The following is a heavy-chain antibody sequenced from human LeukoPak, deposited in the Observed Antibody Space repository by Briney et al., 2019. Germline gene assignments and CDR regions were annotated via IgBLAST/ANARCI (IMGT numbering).Heavy chain of an antibody. J-gene: IGHJ4*02. CDR1: GGSINSYF. D-gene: IGHD2/OR15-2a*01. Sequence: KPSETLSLTCTVSGGSINSYFWSWTRQPPGKGLEWIGYVYYRGSTNYNPSLKTRVTISLGTSKNQFSLMLSSVTAADTAVYYCARQLGSTTNFDYWGQGTLVTVSS. CDR3: ARQLGSTTNFDY. CDR2: VYYRGST. V-gene: IGHV4-59*08.